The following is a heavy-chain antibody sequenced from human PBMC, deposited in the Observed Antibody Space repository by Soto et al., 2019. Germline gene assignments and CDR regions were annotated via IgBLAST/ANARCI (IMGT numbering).Heavy chain of an antibody. CDR3: ARGGLHAYYQDN. CDR1: GFTFSNYW. V-gene: IGHV3-74*01. Sequence: EVQLMESGGGLVQPGGSLRLSCEASGFTFSNYWMHWVRQAPGEGLVWVSRINFYGTTTNYADSVKGRFTVSRDNARNTLYLQMNSLRAEETAIYYCARGGLHAYYQDNWGQGILVTVSS. CDR2: INFYGTTT. D-gene: IGHD3-16*01. J-gene: IGHJ4*02.